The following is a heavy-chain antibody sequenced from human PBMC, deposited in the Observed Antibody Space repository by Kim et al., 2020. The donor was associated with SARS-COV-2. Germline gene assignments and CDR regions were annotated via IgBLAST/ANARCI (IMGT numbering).Heavy chain of an antibody. CDR3: ARRSGYYDKGFDY. Sequence: SETLSLTCTVSGGSISSSSSYWGWIRQPPGKGLEWIGTIYYSGNTYYNPSLESRVTISVDTSRNQFSLKLSSVTAADTAVYYCARRSGYYDKGFDYWGQGTLVTVSS. D-gene: IGHD3-22*01. CDR2: IYYSGNT. V-gene: IGHV4-39*01. CDR1: GGSISSSSSY. J-gene: IGHJ4*02.